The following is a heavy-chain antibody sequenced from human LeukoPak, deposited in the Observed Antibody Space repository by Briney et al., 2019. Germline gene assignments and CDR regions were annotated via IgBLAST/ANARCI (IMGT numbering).Heavy chain of an antibody. J-gene: IGHJ4*02. Sequence: GVPRQISSKGFGSSSTSSGIGWVRPMPGKGLGWMGIIYPGDSDTRYSPSFQGQVTISADKSISTAYPQWSSLKASDTAMDYCARADGDYLLPGYYWGQGTLVTVSS. CDR3: ARADGDYLLPGYY. D-gene: IGHD4-17*01. CDR1: GSSSTSSG. V-gene: IGHV5-51*01. CDR2: IYPGDSDT.